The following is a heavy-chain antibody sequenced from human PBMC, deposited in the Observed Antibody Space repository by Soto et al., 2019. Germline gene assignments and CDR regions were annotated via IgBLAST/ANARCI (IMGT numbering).Heavy chain of an antibody. J-gene: IGHJ6*02. CDR2: IIPIFRTP. V-gene: IGHV1-69*12. D-gene: IGHD5-12*01. CDR3: ARDKERQRLGGNYYYAMDV. Sequence: QVQLVQSGAEVKKPGSSVKVSCKASGGTFNTFAMSWVRQAPGQGFEWLGGIIPIFRTPDYAQKFQDRVTIIADESASTAYMELSSLRSDDTAVYYCARDKERQRLGGNYYYAMDVWGQGTTVTVSS. CDR1: GGTFNTFA.